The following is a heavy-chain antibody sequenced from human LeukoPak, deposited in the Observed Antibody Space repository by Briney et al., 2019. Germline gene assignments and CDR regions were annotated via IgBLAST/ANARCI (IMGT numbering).Heavy chain of an antibody. CDR3: ARDRYYGSGSSSGMDV. CDR2: ISSSSSYI. V-gene: IGHV3-21*01. Sequence: PGGSLRLSCAASGFTFISYSMNWVRQAPGKGLEWVSSISSSSSYIYYADSVKGRFTISRDNAKNSLYLQMNSLRAEDTAVYYCARDRYYGSGSSSGMDVWGQGTTVTVSS. J-gene: IGHJ6*02. CDR1: GFTFISYS. D-gene: IGHD3-10*01.